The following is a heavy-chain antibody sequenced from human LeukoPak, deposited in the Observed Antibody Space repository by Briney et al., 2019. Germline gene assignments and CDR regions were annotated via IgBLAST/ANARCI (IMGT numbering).Heavy chain of an antibody. D-gene: IGHD3-22*01. J-gene: IGHJ4*02. CDR2: IIPIFGTA. Sequence: SVKVSCKASGGTFSSYAISWVRQAPGQGLEWMGGIIPIFGTANYAQKFQGRVTITTDESTSTAYMELSSLRSEDTAEYYCAIFKGSPYYYDSSGYSFDYWGQGTLVTVSS. CDR1: GGTFSSYA. CDR3: AIFKGSPYYYDSSGYSFDY. V-gene: IGHV1-69*05.